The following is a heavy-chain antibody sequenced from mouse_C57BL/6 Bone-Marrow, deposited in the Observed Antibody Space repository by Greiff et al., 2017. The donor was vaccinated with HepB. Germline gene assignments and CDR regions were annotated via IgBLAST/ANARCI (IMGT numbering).Heavy chain of an antibody. CDR3: ARSSWLVYDGYLFDY. Sequence: QVQLQQSGAELVRPGTSVKMSCKASGYTFTNYWIGWAKQRPGHGLEWIGDIYPGGGYTNYHEKFKGKATLTADKSSNTAYMQFSSLTSEDSAIYYCARSSWLVYDGYLFDYWGQGTTLTVSS. V-gene: IGHV1-63*01. CDR1: GYTFTNYW. CDR2: IYPGGGYT. D-gene: IGHD2-3*01. J-gene: IGHJ2*01.